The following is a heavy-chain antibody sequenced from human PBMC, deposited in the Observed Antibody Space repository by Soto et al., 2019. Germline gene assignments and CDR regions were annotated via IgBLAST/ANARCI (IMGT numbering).Heavy chain of an antibody. CDR3: AKDRRQWLVRRGHDAFDI. CDR2: ISSSSSYI. J-gene: IGHJ3*02. CDR1: GFTFSSYS. Sequence: GGSLRLSCAASGFTFSSYSMNWVRQAPGKGLEWVSSISSSSSYIYYADSVKGRFTISRDNAKNSLYLQMNSLRAEDTAVYYCAKDRRQWLVRRGHDAFDIWGQGTMVTVSS. D-gene: IGHD6-19*01. V-gene: IGHV3-21*04.